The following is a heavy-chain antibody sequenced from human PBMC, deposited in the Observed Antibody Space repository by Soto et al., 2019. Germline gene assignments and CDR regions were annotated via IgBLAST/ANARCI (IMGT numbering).Heavy chain of an antibody. V-gene: IGHV3-33*01. CDR2: IWYDGSNK. Sequence: GGSLRLSCAASGFTFSSYGMHWVRQAPGKGLEWVAVIWYDGSNKYYADSVKGRFTISRDNSKNTLYLQMNSLRAEDTAVYYCARDPASLMVRGVISPFDYWGQGTLVTVSS. CDR3: ARDPASLMVRGVISPFDY. D-gene: IGHD3-10*01. CDR1: GFTFSSYG. J-gene: IGHJ4*02.